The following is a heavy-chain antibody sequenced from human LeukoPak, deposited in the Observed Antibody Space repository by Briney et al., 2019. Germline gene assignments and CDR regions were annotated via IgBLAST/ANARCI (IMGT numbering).Heavy chain of an antibody. Sequence: GGSLRLSCAASGFTFSSYTMNWVRQAPGKGLEWVSSISSSSSYTYYADSVKGRFTISRDNAKKSLYLQMNSLRAEDTAVYYCARAGAGILLWFGDRSDYWGQGTLVTVS. CDR1: GFTFSSYT. V-gene: IGHV3-21*01. J-gene: IGHJ4*02. CDR2: ISSSSSYT. D-gene: IGHD3-10*01. CDR3: ARAGAGILLWFGDRSDY.